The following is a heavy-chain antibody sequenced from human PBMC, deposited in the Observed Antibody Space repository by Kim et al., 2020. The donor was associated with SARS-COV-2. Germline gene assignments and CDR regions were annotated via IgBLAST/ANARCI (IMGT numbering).Heavy chain of an antibody. CDR3: ARGDWNDDYYYYYGMDV. D-gene: IGHD1-1*01. CDR2: IYYSGST. Sequence: SETLSLTCTVSGGYISSYYWSWIRQPPGKGLEWIGYIYYSGSTNYNPSLKSRVTISVDTSKNQFSLKLSSVTAADTAVYYCARGDWNDDYYYYYGMDVWGQGTTVTVSS. V-gene: IGHV4-59*13. CDR1: GGYISSYY. J-gene: IGHJ6*02.